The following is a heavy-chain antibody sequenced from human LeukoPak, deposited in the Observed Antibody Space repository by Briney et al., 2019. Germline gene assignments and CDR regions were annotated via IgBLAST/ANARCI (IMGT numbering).Heavy chain of an antibody. V-gene: IGHV3-30*03. CDR3: ARGDSSGWSHGINWFDP. J-gene: IGHJ5*02. CDR1: GFTFSSYG. D-gene: IGHD6-19*01. CDR2: ISYDGSNK. Sequence: GGSLRLSCAASGFTFSSYGMHWVRQAPGKGLEWVAVISYDGSNKYCADSVKGRFTISRDNAKNSLYLQMNSLRAEDTAVYYCARGDSSGWSHGINWFDPWGQGTLVTVSS.